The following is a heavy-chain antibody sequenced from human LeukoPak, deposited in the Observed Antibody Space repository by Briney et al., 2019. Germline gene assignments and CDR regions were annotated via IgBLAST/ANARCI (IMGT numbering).Heavy chain of an antibody. J-gene: IGHJ3*02. V-gene: IGHV4-4*02. D-gene: IGHD6-13*01. CDR1: GGSISSSNW. CDR2: IYHSGST. CDR3: ASSIAAAGPRAFDI. Sequence: PSETLSLTCAVSGGSISSSNWWSWVRQPPGKGLEWIGEIYHSGSTNYNPSLKSRVTISVDESKNQFSLKLSSVTAADTAVYYCASSIAAAGPRAFDIWGQGTMVTVSS.